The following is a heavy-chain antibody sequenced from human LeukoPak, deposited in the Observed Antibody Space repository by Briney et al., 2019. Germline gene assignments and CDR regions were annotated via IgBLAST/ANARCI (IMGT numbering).Heavy chain of an antibody. CDR2: IYHSGST. CDR3: ARVEWDTAMVHNWFDP. J-gene: IGHJ5*02. Sequence: PSETLSLTCAVPGGSISSGNWWSWVRQPPGKGLEWIGEIYHSGSTNYNPSLKSRVTISVDKSKNQFSLKLSSVTAADTAVYYCARVEWDTAMVHNWFDPWGQGTLVTVSS. V-gene: IGHV4-4*02. D-gene: IGHD5-18*01. CDR1: GGSISSGNW.